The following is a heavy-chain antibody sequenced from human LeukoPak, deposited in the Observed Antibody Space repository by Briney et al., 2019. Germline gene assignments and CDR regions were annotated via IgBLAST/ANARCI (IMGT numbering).Heavy chain of an antibody. CDR1: GFTFSSYW. D-gene: IGHD6-19*01. J-gene: IGHJ6*03. Sequence: GGTLRLSCAASGFTFSSYWMSWVRQAPGKGLEWVANIKQDGSEKYYVDSVKGRFTISRDNAKNSLYLQMNSLRAEDTAVYYCAYSSGWPKHYYYYYYMDVWGKGTTVTVSS. CDR3: AYSSGWPKHYYYYYYMDV. V-gene: IGHV3-7*01. CDR2: IKQDGSEK.